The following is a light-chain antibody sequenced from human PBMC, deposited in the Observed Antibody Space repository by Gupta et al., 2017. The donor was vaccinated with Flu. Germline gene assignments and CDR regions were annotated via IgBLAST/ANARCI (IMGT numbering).Light chain of an antibody. CDR1: QDITNDS. J-gene: IGKJ4*01. CDR3: QHDDGSYT. V-gene: IGKV3D-20*02. Sequence: EIVLTQTPATLSLSPGERATVSCRASQDITNDSLASYQQKPVQAPRLLIYDVSIVVTDFPHRFSGSGSAKDFTLISNERGYEDFALYYGQHDDGSYTFGGGSKVEI. CDR2: DVS.